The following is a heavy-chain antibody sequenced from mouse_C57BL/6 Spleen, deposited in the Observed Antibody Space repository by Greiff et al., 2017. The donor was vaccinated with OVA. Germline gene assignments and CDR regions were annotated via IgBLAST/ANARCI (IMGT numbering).Heavy chain of an antibody. CDR2: IYPSDSET. J-gene: IGHJ1*03. CDR1: GYTFTSYW. D-gene: IGHD2-1*01. CDR3: ARGLGYGNYGYFDV. V-gene: IGHV1-61*01. Sequence: LVRPWSSVKLSCKASGYTFTSYWMDWVKQRPGQGLEWIGNIYPSDSETHYNQKFKDKATLTVDKSSSTAYMQLSSLTSEDSAVYYCARGLGYGNYGYFDVWGTGTTVTVSS.